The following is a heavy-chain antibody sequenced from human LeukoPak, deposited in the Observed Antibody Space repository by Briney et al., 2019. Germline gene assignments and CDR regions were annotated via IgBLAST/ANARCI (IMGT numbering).Heavy chain of an antibody. CDR1: GGSISSDY. V-gene: IGHV4-59*01. CDR3: ARALRYGWFDP. D-gene: IGHD1-14*01. CDR2: IYYRGST. J-gene: IGHJ5*02. Sequence: SETLSLTCTVSGGSISSDYWSWSWHRQRPGQGWIEYIYYRGSTNYPPSLKSRVTISVDTSTNQFSLKLSSVTAADTAVYYCARALRYGWFDPWGEGTLVPVSS.